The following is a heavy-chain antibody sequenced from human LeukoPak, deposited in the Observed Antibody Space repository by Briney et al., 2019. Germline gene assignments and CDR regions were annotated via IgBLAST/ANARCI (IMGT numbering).Heavy chain of an antibody. J-gene: IGHJ3*02. CDR2: IYPGDADT. CDR3: ARQGVDEPLDAFDI. Sequence: GEPLKISVKASEYSFTSYGSGGSAQMPGRGRGGLGIIYPGDADTRYRPSFQAEVTFSADKSSTTCYLQWSSLKASATAMYYCARQGVDEPLDAFDIWGQGTMVTVSS. V-gene: IGHV5-51*01. CDR1: EYSFTSYG. D-gene: IGHD3/OR15-3a*01.